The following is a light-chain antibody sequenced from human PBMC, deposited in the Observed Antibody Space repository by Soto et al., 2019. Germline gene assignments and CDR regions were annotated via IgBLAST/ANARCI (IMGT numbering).Light chain of an antibody. CDR3: QQRNNWPPSIT. Sequence: EIVLTHSPVTLSFSPGEIATLSCRAIQSIASHLAWYQQKPGQAPRLLIHDASSRATGIPARFSGSGSGTDFTLTISSLEPEDFAVYYCQQRNNWPPSITFGPGTRLEIK. J-gene: IGKJ5*01. CDR2: DAS. CDR1: QSIASH. V-gene: IGKV3-11*01.